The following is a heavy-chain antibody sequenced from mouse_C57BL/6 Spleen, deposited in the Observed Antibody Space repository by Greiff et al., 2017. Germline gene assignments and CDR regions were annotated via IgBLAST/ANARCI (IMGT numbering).Heavy chain of an antibody. CDR3: ARWNDYDGVVGY. CDR2: INPGSGGT. J-gene: IGHJ2*01. Sequence: QVQLQQSGAELVRPGTSVKVSCKASGYAFTNYLIEWVKQRPGQGLEWIGVINPGSGGTNYNEKFKGKATLTADKSSSTAYMQLSSLTSEDSAVYFCARWNDYDGVVGYWGQGTTRTVSS. V-gene: IGHV1-54*01. CDR1: GYAFTNYL. D-gene: IGHD2-4*01.